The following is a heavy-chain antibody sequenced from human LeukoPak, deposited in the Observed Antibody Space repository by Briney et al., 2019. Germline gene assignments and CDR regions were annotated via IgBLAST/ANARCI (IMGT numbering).Heavy chain of an antibody. V-gene: IGHV3-23*01. D-gene: IGHD4-23*01. CDR3: AKDPYGGNSGSP. J-gene: IGHJ5*02. CDR2: ISGSGGST. Sequence: PGGSLRLSCAASGFAFSSYAMSWVRQAPGRGLEWVSAISGSGGSTYYADSVKGRFTISRDNSKNTLYLQMNSLRAEDTAVYYCAKDPYGGNSGSPWGQGTLVTVSS. CDR1: GFAFSSYA.